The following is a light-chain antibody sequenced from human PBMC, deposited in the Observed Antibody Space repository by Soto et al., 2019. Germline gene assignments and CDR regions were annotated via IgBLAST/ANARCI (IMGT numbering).Light chain of an antibody. CDR1: QSISSW. Sequence: DIQMTQSPSTLSASVGDRVTITCRASQSISSWLAWYQQKPGKAPKLLIYKASSLESGVPSRFSGSGSGTEFTLTISSLQPDDFATYYCRQYNSYSWTFGQGTKVEIK. CDR3: RQYNSYSWT. CDR2: KAS. V-gene: IGKV1-5*03. J-gene: IGKJ1*01.